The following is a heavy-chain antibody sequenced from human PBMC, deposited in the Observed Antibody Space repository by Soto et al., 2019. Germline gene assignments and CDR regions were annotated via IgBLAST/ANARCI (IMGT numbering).Heavy chain of an antibody. Sequence: GGSLRLSCAASGFTFSDYYMSWIRQAPGKGLEWVSYISSSGSTIYYADSVKGRFTISRDNAKNSLYLQMNSLRAEDTAVYYCARVRRNGLYSSSSALGYWGQGTLVTVSS. CDR1: GFTFSDYY. D-gene: IGHD6-6*01. J-gene: IGHJ4*02. CDR3: ARVRRNGLYSSSSALGY. V-gene: IGHV3-11*01. CDR2: ISSSGSTI.